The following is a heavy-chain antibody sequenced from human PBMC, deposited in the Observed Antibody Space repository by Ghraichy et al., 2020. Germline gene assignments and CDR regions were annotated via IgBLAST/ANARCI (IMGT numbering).Heavy chain of an antibody. V-gene: IGHV2-5*01. D-gene: IGHD3-22*01. J-gene: IGHJ4*02. CDR3: VRWEGTPLQVVVITPLFFDY. CDR1: GFSLSTSGVG. CDR2: IYWNDDK. Sequence: SGPTLVKPTQTLTLTCTFSGFSLSTSGVGVGWIRQPPGKALEWLALIYWNDDKRYSPSLKSRLTITKDTSKNQVVLTMTNMDPVDTATYYCVRWEGTPLQVVVITPLFFDYWGQGTLVTVSS.